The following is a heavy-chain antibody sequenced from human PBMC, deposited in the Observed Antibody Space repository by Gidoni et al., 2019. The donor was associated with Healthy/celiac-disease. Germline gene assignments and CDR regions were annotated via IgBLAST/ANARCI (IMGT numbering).Heavy chain of an antibody. CDR1: GYTFTSYY. V-gene: IGHV1-46*01. CDR3: ARDYCSSTSCYTSRGYYFDY. CDR2: INPSGGST. Sequence: QVQLVQSGAEVKKPGASVKVSCKASGYTFTSYYMHWVRQAPGQGLEWMGIINPSGGSTSYAQKFQGRVTMTRDTSTSTVYMELSSLRSEDTAVYYCARDYCSSTSCYTSRGYYFDYWGQGTLVTVSS. D-gene: IGHD2-2*02. J-gene: IGHJ4*02.